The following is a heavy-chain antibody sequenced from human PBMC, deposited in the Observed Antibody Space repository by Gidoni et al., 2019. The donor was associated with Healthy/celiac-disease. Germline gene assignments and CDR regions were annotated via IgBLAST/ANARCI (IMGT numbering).Heavy chain of an antibody. Sequence: EVQLVESGGGLVQPGRSLRLSCAASGFTFVDYAMHWFRQAPGKGLEWVSGISWNSGSIGYADSVKGRFTISRDNAKNSLYLQMNRLRAEDTALYYCAKDLSSGYYYGRAFDIWGQGTMVTVSS. CDR1: GFTFVDYA. V-gene: IGHV3-9*01. CDR2: ISWNSGSI. CDR3: AKDLSSGYYYGRAFDI. J-gene: IGHJ3*02. D-gene: IGHD3-22*01.